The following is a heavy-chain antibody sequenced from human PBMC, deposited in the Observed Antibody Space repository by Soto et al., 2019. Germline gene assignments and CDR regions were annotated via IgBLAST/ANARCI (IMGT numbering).Heavy chain of an antibody. D-gene: IGHD5-18*01. CDR1: GFTFSSYA. CDR3: AREGYTAMAAYYYYGMDV. V-gene: IGHV3-30-3*01. CDR2: ISYDGSNK. Sequence: GGSLRLSCAASGFTFSSYAMHWVRQAPGKGLEWVAVISYDGSNKYYADSVKGRFTISRDNSKNTLYLQMNSLRAEDTAVYYCAREGYTAMAAYYYYGMDVWGQGTTVTVSS. J-gene: IGHJ6*02.